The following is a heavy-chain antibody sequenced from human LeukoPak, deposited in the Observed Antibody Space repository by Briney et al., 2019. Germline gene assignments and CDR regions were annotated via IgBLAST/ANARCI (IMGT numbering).Heavy chain of an antibody. Sequence: GGSLRLSCAASGLTFSSYAMHWVRQAPGKGLEWVAVISYDGSNKYYADSVKGRFTISRDNSKNTLYLQMNSLRAEDTAVYYCARAGRELLSSDYWGQGTLVTVSS. CDR1: GLTFSSYA. CDR3: ARAGRELLSSDY. CDR2: ISYDGSNK. D-gene: IGHD1-26*01. J-gene: IGHJ4*02. V-gene: IGHV3-30-3*01.